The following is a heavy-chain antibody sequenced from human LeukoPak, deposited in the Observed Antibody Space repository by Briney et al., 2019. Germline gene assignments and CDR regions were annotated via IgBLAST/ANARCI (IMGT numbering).Heavy chain of an antibody. CDR3: ARVASRIAVAGPFDY. J-gene: IGHJ4*02. V-gene: IGHV3-30-3*01. Sequence: GGSLRLSCAASGFTFSSYAMHWVRQAPGKGLEWVAVISYDGSNKYYADSVKGRFTISRDNSKNTLYLQMNSLRAEDTAVYYCARVASRIAVAGPFDYWGQGTLVTVSS. CDR1: GFTFSSYA. D-gene: IGHD6-19*01. CDR2: ISYDGSNK.